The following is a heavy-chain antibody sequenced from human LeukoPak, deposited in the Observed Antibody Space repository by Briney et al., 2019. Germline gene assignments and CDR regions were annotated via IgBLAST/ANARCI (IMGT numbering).Heavy chain of an antibody. J-gene: IGHJ6*03. CDR2: IRYDGSNK. CDR3: AKDPISKYYYYYMDV. V-gene: IGHV3-30*02. CDR1: GFTFSSYG. Sequence: GGSLRLSCAASGFTFSSYGMHWVRQAPGKGLEWVAFIRYDGSNKYYADSVKGRFTISRDNSKNTLYLQMNSLRAEDTAVYYCAKDPISKYYYYYMDVWGKGTTVTVSS. D-gene: IGHD2-2*02.